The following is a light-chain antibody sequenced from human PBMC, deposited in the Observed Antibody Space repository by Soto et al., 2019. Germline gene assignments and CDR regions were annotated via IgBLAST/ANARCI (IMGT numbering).Light chain of an antibody. Sequence: IVLTQSPATLALSSGGRATLSCRASQSVSSYLAWYQQKPGQAPRLLIYDASNRATGIPARFSGSGSGTDFTLTISSLEPEDFAVYYCQQRSNWPPITFGQGTRLEIK. CDR3: QQRSNWPPIT. J-gene: IGKJ5*01. V-gene: IGKV3-11*01. CDR2: DAS. CDR1: QSVSSY.